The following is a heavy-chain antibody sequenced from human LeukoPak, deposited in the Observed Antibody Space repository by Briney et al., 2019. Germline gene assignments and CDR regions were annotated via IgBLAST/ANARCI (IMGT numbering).Heavy chain of an antibody. CDR3: ASRPPPSRGPYDY. CDR2: LRSNGGTI. J-gene: IGHJ4*02. V-gene: IGHV3-48*03. Sequence: GGSLRLFCAASGFTFSNYEMKWARQAPGKGLECGSYLRSNGGTIYYADSAKGRFTISRDNAKNSLYLQMHSLRAEDTAVYYRASRPPPSRGPYDYWGQGTLVTVSS. CDR1: GFTFSNYE. D-gene: IGHD3-10*01.